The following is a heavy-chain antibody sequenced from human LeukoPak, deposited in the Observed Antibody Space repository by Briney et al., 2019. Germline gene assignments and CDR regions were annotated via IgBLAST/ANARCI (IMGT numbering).Heavy chain of an antibody. CDR2: IYYSGAT. V-gene: IGHV4-59*12. CDR3: ARGDSSSDDAFDI. Sequence: SETLSLTCTVSGGSISGYYWSWIRQPPGKGLEWIGFIYYSGATNYNPSLKSRVTISADTSKNQFSLKLTSVTAADTAVYYCARGDSSSDDAFDIWGQGTMVTVSS. J-gene: IGHJ3*02. D-gene: IGHD6-6*01. CDR1: GGSISGYY.